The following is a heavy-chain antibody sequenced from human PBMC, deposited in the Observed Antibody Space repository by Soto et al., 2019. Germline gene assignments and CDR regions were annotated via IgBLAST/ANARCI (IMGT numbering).Heavy chain of an antibody. CDR1: GGSISSGGYY. Sequence: TLSLTCTVSGGSISSGGYYLSWIRQHPGKGLEWIGYIYYSGSTYYNPSLKSRVTISVDTSKNQFSLKLSSVTAADTAVYYCARDRSIGGFDYWGQGTLVTVSS. V-gene: IGHV4-31*02. CDR2: IYYSGST. CDR3: ARDRSIGGFDY. D-gene: IGHD3-10*01. J-gene: IGHJ4*02.